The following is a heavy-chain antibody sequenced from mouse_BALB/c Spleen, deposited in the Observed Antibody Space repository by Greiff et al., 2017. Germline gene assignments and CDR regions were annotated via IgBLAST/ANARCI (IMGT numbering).Heavy chain of an antibody. J-gene: IGHJ2*01. D-gene: IGHD1-1*01. CDR1: GYTFSSYW. CDR2: ILPGSGST. Sequence: QVQLKQSGAELMKPGASVKISCKATGYTFSSYWIEWVKQRPGHGLEWIGEILPGSGSTNYNEKFKGKATFTADTSSNTAYMQLSSLTSEDSAVYYCARGSSLGHYFDYWGQGTTLTVSS. V-gene: IGHV1-9*01. CDR3: ARGSSLGHYFDY.